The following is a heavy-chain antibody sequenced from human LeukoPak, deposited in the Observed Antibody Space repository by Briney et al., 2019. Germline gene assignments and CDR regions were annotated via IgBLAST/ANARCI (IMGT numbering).Heavy chain of an antibody. CDR2: ISGSGGST. D-gene: IGHD1-26*01. J-gene: IGHJ4*02. CDR1: GFTFSSYA. V-gene: IGHV3-23*01. CDR3: ARHGSGSKYFDPLDF. Sequence: GGSLRLSCAASGFTFSSYAMSWVRQAPGKGLEWVSAISGSGGSTYYADSVKGRFTVSRDNPKNTLNLQMDSLRVEDTAVYYCARHGSGSKYFDPLDFWGQGTLVTVSS.